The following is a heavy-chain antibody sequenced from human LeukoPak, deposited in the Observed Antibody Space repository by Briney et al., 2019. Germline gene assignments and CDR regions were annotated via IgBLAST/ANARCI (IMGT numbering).Heavy chain of an antibody. CDR3: AKLKGNYYDSSGYPTSDY. CDR2: ISGSGGST. J-gene: IGHJ4*02. CDR1: GFTFSSYG. D-gene: IGHD3-22*01. V-gene: IGHV3-23*01. Sequence: PGGSLRLSCAASGFTFSSYGMHWVRQAPGKGLEWVSAISGSGGSTYYADSVKGRFTISRDNSKNTLYLQMNSLRAKDTAVYYCAKLKGNYYDSSGYPTSDYWGQGTLVTVSS.